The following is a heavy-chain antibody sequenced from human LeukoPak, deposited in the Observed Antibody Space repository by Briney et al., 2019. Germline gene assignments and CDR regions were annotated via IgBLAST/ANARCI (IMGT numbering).Heavy chain of an antibody. CDR2: IYPGDSDT. CDR1: GYSFTSYW. CDR3: ARQGAYYYDSSGPDY. J-gene: IGHJ4*02. Sequence: GESLKISCKGSGYSFTSYWIGWVRRMPGKGLEWMGIIYPGDSDTRYSPSFQGQVTISADKSISTAYLQWSSLKASDTAMYYCARQGAYYYDSSGPDYWGQGTLVTVSS. D-gene: IGHD3-22*01. V-gene: IGHV5-51*01.